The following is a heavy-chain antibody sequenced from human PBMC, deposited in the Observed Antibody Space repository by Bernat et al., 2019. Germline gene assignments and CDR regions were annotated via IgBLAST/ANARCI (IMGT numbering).Heavy chain of an antibody. Sequence: EVQLVESGGGLVQPGGSLRLSCAASGFTFSSYWMSWVRQAPGKGLEWVANIKQDGSEKYYVDSVKGRFTISRDNAKNSLYLQMNSLRAEDTAVYYCASYGSSWNYFDYWGQGTLVTVFS. V-gene: IGHV3-7*01. CDR2: IKQDGSEK. CDR1: GFTFSSYW. J-gene: IGHJ4*02. D-gene: IGHD6-13*01. CDR3: ASYGSSWNYFDY.